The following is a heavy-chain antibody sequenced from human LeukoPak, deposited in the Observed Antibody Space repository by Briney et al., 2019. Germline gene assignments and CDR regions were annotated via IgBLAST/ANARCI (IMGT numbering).Heavy chain of an antibody. Sequence: SVKVSCKASGGTFSSYAISWVRQAPGQGLEWMGGIIPIFGTATYAQKFQGRVTITTDESTSTAYMKLSSLRSEDTAVYYCARGGRELELRAFDIWGQGTMVTVSS. CDR2: IIPIFGTA. D-gene: IGHD1-7*01. CDR3: ARGGRELELRAFDI. J-gene: IGHJ3*02. V-gene: IGHV1-69*05. CDR1: GGTFSSYA.